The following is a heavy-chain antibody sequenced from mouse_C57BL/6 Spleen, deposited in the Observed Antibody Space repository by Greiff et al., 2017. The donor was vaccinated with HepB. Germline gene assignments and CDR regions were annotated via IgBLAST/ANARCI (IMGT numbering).Heavy chain of an antibody. CDR1: GFTFSSYG. J-gene: IGHJ2*01. CDR2: ISSGGSYT. CDR3: ARGSTVVATNFDY. V-gene: IGHV5-6*01. D-gene: IGHD1-1*01. Sequence: EVMLVESGGDLVKPGGSLKLSCAASGFTFSSYGMSWVRQTPDKRLEWVATISSGGSYTYYPDSVKGRFTISRDNAKNTLYLQMSSLKSEDTAMYYCARGSTVVATNFDYWGQGTTLTVSS.